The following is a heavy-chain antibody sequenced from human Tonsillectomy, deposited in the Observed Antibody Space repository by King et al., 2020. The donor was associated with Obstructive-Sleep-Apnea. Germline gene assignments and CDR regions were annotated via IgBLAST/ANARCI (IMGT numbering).Heavy chain of an antibody. V-gene: IGHV3-11*06. CDR3: ATYSQFFESLDY. Sequence: VQLVESGGGLVKPGGSLRLSCAASGFTFSDYYMSWIRQAPGKGLESVSYISSSSSYTNYADSVKGRFTISRDNAKNSLYLQMSSLRAEDTAVYYCATYSQFFESLDYWGQGTLVTVSS. CDR2: ISSSSSYT. D-gene: IGHD2-15*01. J-gene: IGHJ4*02. CDR1: GFTFSDYY.